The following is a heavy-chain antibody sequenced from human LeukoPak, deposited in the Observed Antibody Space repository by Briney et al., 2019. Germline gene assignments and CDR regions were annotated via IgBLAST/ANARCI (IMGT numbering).Heavy chain of an antibody. CDR3: ARVVAGTKDFQY. Sequence: PSETLSVTCTVSGGPISSPNHFWGWVRQPPGKGLEWIGSVYYGGSTYSNPSLKSRVTMSADTSKNQFSLTLSSVTATDTAVYYCARVVAGTKDFQYWGQGTLVTVSS. V-gene: IGHV4-39*01. CDR1: GGPISSPNHF. D-gene: IGHD6-19*01. CDR2: VYYGGST. J-gene: IGHJ1*01.